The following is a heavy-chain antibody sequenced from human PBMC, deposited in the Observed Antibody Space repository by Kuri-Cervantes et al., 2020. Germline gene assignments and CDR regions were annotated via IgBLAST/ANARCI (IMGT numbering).Heavy chain of an antibody. V-gene: IGHV1-58*01. CDR3: ARDPPRIVVVVAARSGF. CDR1: GFTFTSSA. D-gene: IGHD2-15*01. Sequence: SVKVSCKASGFTFTSSAVQWVRQARGQRLEWIGWIVVGSGNTNYAQKFQERVTITRDMSTSTAYMELSSLRSEDTAVYYCARDPPRIVVVVAARSGFWGQGTLVTVSS. CDR2: IVVGSGNT. J-gene: IGHJ4*02.